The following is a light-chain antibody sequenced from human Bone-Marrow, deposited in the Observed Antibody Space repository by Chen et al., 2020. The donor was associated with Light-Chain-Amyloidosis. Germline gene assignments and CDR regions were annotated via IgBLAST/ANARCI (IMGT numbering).Light chain of an antibody. CDR1: ALAKQY. J-gene: IGLJ2*01. V-gene: IGLV3-25*03. Sequence: SFELTQPPSVLVSPGLTARLTCSGDALAKQYAYWFQQRPGQAPILLIYQDSERPSGIPERFSGSSSGTTVTLTITGVQAEDEADYFCQSADISNVVFGGGTKLTVL. CDR2: QDS. CDR3: QSADISNVV.